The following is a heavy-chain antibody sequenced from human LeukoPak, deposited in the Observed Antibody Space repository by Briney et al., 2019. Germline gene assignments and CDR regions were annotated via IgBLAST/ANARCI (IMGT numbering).Heavy chain of an antibody. D-gene: IGHD3-10*01. J-gene: IGHJ3*02. V-gene: IGHV4-59*08. CDR3: ARGITRRRVFDI. CDR2: IYYSGST. Sequence: SETLSLTCTVSGGSISSYYWSWIRQPPGKGLEWIGYIYYSGSTYYNPSLKSRVTISVDTSKNQFSLKLSSVTAADTAVYYCARGITRRRVFDIWGQGTRVTVSS. CDR1: GGSISSYY.